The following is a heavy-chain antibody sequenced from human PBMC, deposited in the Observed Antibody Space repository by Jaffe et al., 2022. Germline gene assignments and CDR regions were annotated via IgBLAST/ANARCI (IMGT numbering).Heavy chain of an antibody. CDR2: INNDGNTI. Sequence: EVQLVESGGGLVQPGGSLRLSCEASGFTFSNHWMHWVRQAPGKGLVWVSRINNDGNTISYADSVKGRFTISRDNAKNTLSLQINSLRAEDTAVYYCARGPASNWYGLDSWGQGTLVTVSS. J-gene: IGHJ4*02. CDR3: ARGPASNWYGLDS. V-gene: IGHV3-74*01. CDR1: GFTFSNHW. D-gene: IGHD6-13*01.